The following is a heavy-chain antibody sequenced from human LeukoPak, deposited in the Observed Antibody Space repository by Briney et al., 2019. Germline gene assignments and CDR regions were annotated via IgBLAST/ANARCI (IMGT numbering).Heavy chain of an antibody. D-gene: IGHD2-21*02. J-gene: IGHJ4*02. Sequence: PSETLSLTCTVSGASISSFYWSWLRQPAGKGLEWIGRFFTSGNNNYNPSLKSRVIMSGDRSKNQFSLKLSSVTAADTAVYYCARVGDSATYFDYWGQGTLVTVSS. CDR3: ARVGDSATYFDY. V-gene: IGHV4-4*07. CDR2: FFTSGNN. CDR1: GASISSFY.